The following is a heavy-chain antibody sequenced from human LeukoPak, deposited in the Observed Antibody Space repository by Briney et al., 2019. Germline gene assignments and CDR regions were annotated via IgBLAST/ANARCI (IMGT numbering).Heavy chain of an antibody. CDR1: GGTFSSYA. CDR2: IIPILGIA. D-gene: IGHD6-19*01. Sequence: SVKVSCRASGGTFSSYAISWVRQAPGQGLEWMGRIIPILGIANYAQKFQGRVTITADKSTSTAYMELSSLRSEDTAVYYCARDLDSSGWYGGAFDIWGQGTMVTVSS. CDR3: ARDLDSSGWYGGAFDI. V-gene: IGHV1-69*04. J-gene: IGHJ3*02.